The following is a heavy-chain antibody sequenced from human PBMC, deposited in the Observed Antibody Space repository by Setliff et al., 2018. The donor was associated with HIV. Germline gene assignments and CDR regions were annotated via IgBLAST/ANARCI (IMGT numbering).Heavy chain of an antibody. CDR3: ARGLTRGGYYYYFYMDV. Sequence: SETLSLTCSVSGGSINSGTFYWSWIRQPPGKGLEWIGYIYTSGSTNYNPSLRSRVTISKDTSKNHFSMKLTSVTAADTAVYYCARGLTRGGYYYYFYMDVWGKGTTVTVSS. D-gene: IGHD7-27*01. CDR1: GGSINSGTFY. V-gene: IGHV4-61*03. J-gene: IGHJ6*03. CDR2: IYTSGST.